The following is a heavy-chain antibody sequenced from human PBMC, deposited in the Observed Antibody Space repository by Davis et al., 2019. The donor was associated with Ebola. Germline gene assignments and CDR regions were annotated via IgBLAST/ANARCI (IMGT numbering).Heavy chain of an antibody. J-gene: IGHJ4*02. CDR3: ARGLLSLDY. CDR1: GGTFSSYA. Sequence: SVKVSCKASGGTFSSYAISWVRQAPGQGLEWMGRIIPILGIANYAQKFQGRVTMTTDTSTSTAYMELRSLRSDDTAVYYCARGLLSLDYWGQGTLVTVSS. CDR2: IIPILGIA. D-gene: IGHD2/OR15-2a*01. V-gene: IGHV1-69*04.